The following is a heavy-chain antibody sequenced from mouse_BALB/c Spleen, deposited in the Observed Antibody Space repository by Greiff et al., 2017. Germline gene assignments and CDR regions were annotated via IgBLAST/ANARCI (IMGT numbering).Heavy chain of an antibody. D-gene: IGHD4-1*01. V-gene: IGHV5-17*02. CDR3: ARAGTRYAMDY. J-gene: IGHJ4*01. CDR1: GFTFSSFG. CDR2: ISSGSRTI. Sequence: EVKVVESGGGLVQPGGSRKLSCAASGFTFSSFGMHWVRQAPEKGLEWVAYISSGSRTIYYADTVKGRFTISRDNPKNTLFLQMTSLRSEDTAMYDCARAGTRYAMDYWGQGTSVTVSS.